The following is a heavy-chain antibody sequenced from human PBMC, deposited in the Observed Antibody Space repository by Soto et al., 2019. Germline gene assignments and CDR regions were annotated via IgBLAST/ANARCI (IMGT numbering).Heavy chain of an antibody. J-gene: IGHJ5*02. CDR3: ARDVGLQHDTGYYDFWSGKNNWFDP. Sequence: SETLSLTCTVSGGSIIGHYWSWIRQPPGKGLQYIGYISYSGSTNYNPSLKSRVTISVDTSNNQFSLRLSSVTAADTAVYYCARDVGLQHDTGYYDFWSGKNNWFDPWGQGILVTVSS. CDR2: ISYSGST. V-gene: IGHV4-59*11. D-gene: IGHD3-3*01. CDR1: GGSIIGHY.